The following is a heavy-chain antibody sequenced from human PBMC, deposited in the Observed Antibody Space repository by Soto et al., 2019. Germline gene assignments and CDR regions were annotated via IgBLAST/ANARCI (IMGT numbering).Heavy chain of an antibody. CDR3: ARDGLFGCGSWGFDY. Sequence: QVQLVQSGAEVKKPGASVKVSCKASGYTFTGYYMHWVRQAPGQGLEWMGWINPNSGGTNYAQKFQGWVTMTRDTSISTAYMELSRLRSDDTAVYYCARDGLFGCGSWGFDYWGQGTLVTVSS. D-gene: IGHD2-15*01. CDR2: INPNSGGT. J-gene: IGHJ4*02. V-gene: IGHV1-2*04. CDR1: GYTFTGYY.